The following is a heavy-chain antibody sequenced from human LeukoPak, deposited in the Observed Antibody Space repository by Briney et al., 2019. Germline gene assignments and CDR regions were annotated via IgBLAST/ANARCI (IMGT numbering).Heavy chain of an antibody. CDR1: GGSFSGYY. D-gene: IGHD3-22*01. Sequence: SETLSLTCAVYGGSFSGYYWSWIRQPPGKGLEWIGEINHSGSTNYNPSLKSRVTISVDTSKNQFSLKLSSVTAADTAVYYCARGVYYYDSSGYWVFDYWGQGTLVTVSS. CDR2: INHSGST. CDR3: ARGVYYYDSSGYWVFDY. J-gene: IGHJ4*02. V-gene: IGHV4-34*01.